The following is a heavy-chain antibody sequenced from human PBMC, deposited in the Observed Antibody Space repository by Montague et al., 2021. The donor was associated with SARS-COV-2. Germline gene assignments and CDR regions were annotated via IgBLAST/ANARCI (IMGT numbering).Heavy chain of an antibody. CDR1: GGSISSSSYY. Sequence: SETLSLTCTVSGGSISSSSYYWGWICQPPGKGLEWIGSIYYSGSTYYNPSLKSRVTISVDTSKNQFSLKLSSVTAADTAVYYCARGVTMIVVVMRYNWFDPWGQGTLVTVSS. CDR3: ARGVTMIVVVMRYNWFDP. CDR2: IYYSGST. D-gene: IGHD3-22*01. V-gene: IGHV4-39*01. J-gene: IGHJ5*02.